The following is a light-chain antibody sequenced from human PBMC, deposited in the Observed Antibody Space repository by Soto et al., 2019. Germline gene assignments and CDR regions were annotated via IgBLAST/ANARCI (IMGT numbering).Light chain of an antibody. J-gene: IGLJ2*01. V-gene: IGLV2-11*01. Sequence: QSALTQPHSVSGSPGQSVTISCTGTSSDVGGYKYISWYQQHPGKAPKLMIYDVTKRPSGVPDRFSGSKSGNTASLTISGLQAEDEADYYCCSYAGGFTSVVFGGGTKLTVL. CDR1: SSDVGGYKY. CDR2: DVT. CDR3: CSYAGGFTSVV.